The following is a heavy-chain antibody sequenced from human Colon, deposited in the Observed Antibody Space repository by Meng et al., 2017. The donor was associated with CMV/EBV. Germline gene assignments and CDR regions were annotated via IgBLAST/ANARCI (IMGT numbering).Heavy chain of an antibody. D-gene: IGHD3-3*01. CDR2: ISHSGTVL. J-gene: IGHJ4*02. Sequence: GGPLRLSFTASGFNFSGNYMTWVRQAPGKGLEWLSYISHSGTVLYYGGSVEGRFTVSRDNAKKTLYLQMNSLRADDTAVYYCTKGLQYSDFWAVDSWGQGTLVTVSS. CDR3: TKGLQYSDFWAVDS. V-gene: IGHV3-11*01. CDR1: GFNFSGNY.